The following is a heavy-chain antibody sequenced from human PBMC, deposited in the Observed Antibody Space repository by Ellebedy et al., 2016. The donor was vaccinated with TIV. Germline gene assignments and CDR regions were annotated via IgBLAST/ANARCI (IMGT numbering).Heavy chain of an antibody. CDR3: AREFGDPGVGMDV. J-gene: IGHJ6*02. CDR2: ISSSSPTI. Sequence: PGGSLRLSCAASGFTFRTYNMNWVRQAPGKGLEWVSYISSSSPTINYAGSVRGRFTISRDNAKNSLYLQMNSLRDEDSAVYYCAREFGDPGVGMDVWGQGTTVTVSS. V-gene: IGHV3-48*02. D-gene: IGHD3-10*01. CDR1: GFTFRTYN.